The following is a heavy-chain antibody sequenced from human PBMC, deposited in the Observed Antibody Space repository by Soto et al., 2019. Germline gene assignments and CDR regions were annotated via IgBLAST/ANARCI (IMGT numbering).Heavy chain of an antibody. CDR3: ARDSVGDLSRGHYTAHNYYYGMDV. CDR1: GGTFSSYA. J-gene: IGHJ6*02. V-gene: IGHV1-69*06. Sequence: SVKVSCKASGGTFSSYAISWVRQAPGQGLEWMGGIIPIFGTANYAQKFQGRVTITADKSTSTAYMELSSLRSEDTAVYYCARDSVGDLSRGHYTAHNYYYGMDVWGQGTTVTVSS. D-gene: IGHD3-3*01. CDR2: IIPIFGTA.